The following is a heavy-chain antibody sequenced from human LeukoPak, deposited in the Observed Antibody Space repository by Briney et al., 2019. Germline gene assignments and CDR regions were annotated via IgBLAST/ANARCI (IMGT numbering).Heavy chain of an antibody. V-gene: IGHV4-31*03. J-gene: IGHJ5*02. CDR3: ARAPGYCSGGSCTRGYNWFDP. CDR1: GGSISSGGYY. Sequence: SETLSLTCTVSGGSISSGGYYWSWIRQHPGKGLEWIGYIYYSGSTYYNPSLKSRVTISVDTSMNQFSLKLSFVTTADTAVYYCARAPGYCSGGSCTRGYNWFDPWGQGTLVTVPS. CDR2: IYYSGST. D-gene: IGHD2-15*01.